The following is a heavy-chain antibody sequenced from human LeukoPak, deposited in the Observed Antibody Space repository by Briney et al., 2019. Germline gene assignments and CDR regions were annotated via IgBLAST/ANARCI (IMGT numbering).Heavy chain of an antibody. CDR2: ISAYNGNT. J-gene: IGHJ4*02. D-gene: IGHD2-2*01. CDR1: GYIFTDYG. Sequence: GASVKVSCKASGYIFTDYGISWVRQAPGQGLEWMGWISAYNGNTNYAQKLQGRVTMTTDTSTSTAYMELRSLRSDDTAVYYCARATLLDCSSTSCSFDYWGQGTLVTVSS. CDR3: ARATLLDCSSTSCSFDY. V-gene: IGHV1-18*01.